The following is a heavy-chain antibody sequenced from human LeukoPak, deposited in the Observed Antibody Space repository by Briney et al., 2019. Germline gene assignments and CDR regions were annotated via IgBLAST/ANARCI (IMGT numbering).Heavy chain of an antibody. Sequence: GASVKVPCKASGYTFTSYGISWVRQAPGQGLEWMGWISAYNGNTNYAQKLQGRVTMTTDTSTSTAYMELRSLRSDDTAVYYCARTRITIFGVVTASDYWGQGTLVTVSS. CDR3: ARTRITIFGVVTASDY. CDR2: ISAYNGNT. CDR1: GYTFTSYG. D-gene: IGHD3-3*01. J-gene: IGHJ4*02. V-gene: IGHV1-18*01.